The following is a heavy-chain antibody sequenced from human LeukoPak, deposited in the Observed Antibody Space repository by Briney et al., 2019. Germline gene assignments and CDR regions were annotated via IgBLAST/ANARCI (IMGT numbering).Heavy chain of an antibody. CDR1: GFTFSSYA. V-gene: IGHV3-30*04. Sequence: GGSLRLSCAASGFTFSSYAMHWVRQAPGKGLEWVAVISYDGSNKYYADSVKGRFTISRDNSKNTLYLQMNSLRAEDTAVYYCARDEGAVAGTKVGPHDYWGQGTLVTVSS. D-gene: IGHD6-19*01. CDR3: ARDEGAVAGTKVGPHDY. J-gene: IGHJ4*02. CDR2: ISYDGSNK.